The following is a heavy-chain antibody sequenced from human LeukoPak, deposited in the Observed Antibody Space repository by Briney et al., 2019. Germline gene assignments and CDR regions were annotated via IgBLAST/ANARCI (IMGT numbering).Heavy chain of an antibody. V-gene: IGHV3-23*01. D-gene: IGHD1-26*01. CDR3: ARHTPTILFAY. CDR1: GFTFSSFG. CDR2: ISGSGGST. Sequence: GGTLRLSCAAPGFTFSSFGMSWVRQAPGKGLEWVSAISGSGGSTYYADSVKGRFTISRDNAKNSLYLQMNSLRAEDTAVYYCARHTPTILFAYWGQGTLVTVSS. J-gene: IGHJ4*02.